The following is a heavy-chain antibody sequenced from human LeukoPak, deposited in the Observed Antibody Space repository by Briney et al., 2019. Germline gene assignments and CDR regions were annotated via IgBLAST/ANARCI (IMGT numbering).Heavy chain of an antibody. V-gene: IGHV4-34*01. J-gene: IGHJ4*02. CDR1: GGSFSGYY. Sequence: SETLSLTWAVYGGSFSGYYWSWIRQPQGKGLEWIGEINHSGSTNYNPSLKSRVTISVDTSKNQFSLKLSSVTAADTAIYYCARQYYSASGSSHVGSYDSWGQGTLVTVSS. CDR3: ARQYYSASGSSHVGSYDS. D-gene: IGHD3-10*01. CDR2: INHSGST.